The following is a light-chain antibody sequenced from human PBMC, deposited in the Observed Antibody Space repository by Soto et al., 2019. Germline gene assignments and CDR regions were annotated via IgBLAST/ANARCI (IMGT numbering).Light chain of an antibody. Sequence: DIPMTQSPSSVFASVGDRVTISSRVRKGISSWLAWYQQKPGKAPKLLIYEASSLESGVPSRFSGSGSGTEFTLSISSLQPEDFATYYCQQYNTDSRMWTFGQGTKVDIK. CDR2: EAS. CDR1: KGISSW. V-gene: IGKV1-5*03. CDR3: QQYNTDSRMWT. J-gene: IGKJ1*01.